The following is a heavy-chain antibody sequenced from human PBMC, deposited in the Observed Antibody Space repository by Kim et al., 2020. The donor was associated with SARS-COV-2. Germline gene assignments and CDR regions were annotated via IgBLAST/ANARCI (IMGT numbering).Heavy chain of an antibody. Sequence: SETLSLTCAVYGGSFSGYYWSWIRQPPGKGLEWIGEINHSGSTNYNPSLKSRVTISVDTSTNQLSLKLSTVTAADTAVYYCSRAGSVGYSYYYGFDIWV. CDR3: SRAGSVGYSYYYGFDI. J-gene: IGHJ6*02. D-gene: IGHD3-10*01. CDR1: GGSFSGYY. V-gene: IGHV4-34*01. CDR2: INHSGST.